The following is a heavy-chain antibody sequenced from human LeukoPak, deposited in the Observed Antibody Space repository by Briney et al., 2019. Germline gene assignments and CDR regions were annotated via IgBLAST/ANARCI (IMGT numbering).Heavy chain of an antibody. J-gene: IGHJ4*02. CDR2: ISAYNGDT. CDR3: ARTAARRFDY. D-gene: IGHD6-6*01. V-gene: IGHV1-18*01. Sequence: ASVQVSCKTSGYIFAHNGISWVRQAPGQGPEWMGWISAYNGDTNYAQNFQGRVTMTRDTSTSTVYMELRSLRSDDTAVYYCARTAARRFDYWGQGTLVTVSS. CDR1: GYIFAHNG.